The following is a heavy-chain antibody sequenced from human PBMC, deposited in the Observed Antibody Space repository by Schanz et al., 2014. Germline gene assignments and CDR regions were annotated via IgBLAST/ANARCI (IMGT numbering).Heavy chain of an antibody. CDR2: ISYDGINK. CDR3: ARDRLFRSESNIYYGDAFDI. V-gene: IGHV3-30*04. CDR1: GFNFSTYA. J-gene: IGHJ3*02. Sequence: QVHLVESGGGVVQPGGSLRLSCAASGFNFSTYALHWVRQAPGKGLEWVAVISYDGINKYYADSVKGRFTISRGNSKNTLYLEMNSLRPDDTAVYYCARDRLFRSESNIYYGDAFDIWGQGTMVTVSS. D-gene: IGHD3-10*01.